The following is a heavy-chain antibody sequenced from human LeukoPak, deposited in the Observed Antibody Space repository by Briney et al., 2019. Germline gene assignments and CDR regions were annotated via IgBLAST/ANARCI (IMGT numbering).Heavy chain of an antibody. Sequence: GGSLRLSCAASGFAFSRCGMHWVRQPPGKGLERVAFIPYDGSIKYYADSVKGRFTISRDNSKNTLNLQMNSLRAEDTAVYYCGKGVGGSANYYYTDVWGKGTTVTVSS. CDR2: IPYDGSIK. J-gene: IGHJ6*03. CDR1: GFAFSRCG. V-gene: IGHV3-30*02. CDR3: GKGVGGSANYYYTDV. D-gene: IGHD3-10*01.